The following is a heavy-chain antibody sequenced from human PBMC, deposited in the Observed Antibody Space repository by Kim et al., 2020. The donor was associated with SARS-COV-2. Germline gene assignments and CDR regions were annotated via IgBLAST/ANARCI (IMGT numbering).Heavy chain of an antibody. CDR2: ISSSSSTI. J-gene: IGHJ6*02. V-gene: IGHV3-48*02. D-gene: IGHD3-10*01. Sequence: GGSLRLSCAASGFTFSSYSMNWVRQAPGKGLEWVSYISSSSSTIYYADSVKGRFTISRDNAKNSLYLQMNSLRDEDTAVYYCATGPLLGSGSYVSGMDVWGQGTTVTVSS. CDR3: ATGPLLGSGSYVSGMDV. CDR1: GFTFSSYS.